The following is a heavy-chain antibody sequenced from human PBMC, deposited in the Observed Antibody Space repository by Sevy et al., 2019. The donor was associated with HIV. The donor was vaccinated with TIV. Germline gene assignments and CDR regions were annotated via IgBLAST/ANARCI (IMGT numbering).Heavy chain of an antibody. CDR2: ISSHSSYI. V-gene: IGHV3-21*01. CDR3: ARGDYYGSLYYFDY. CDR1: GFTFNYYF. D-gene: IGHD3-10*01. J-gene: IGHJ4*02. Sequence: GGSLRLSCAASGFTFNYYFMNWVRQAPGKGLEWVSYISSHSSYIHYADSVKGRFTISRDNAKNSLFLQMDSLRADDTAVYYCARGDYYGSLYYFDYWGQRALVTVSS.